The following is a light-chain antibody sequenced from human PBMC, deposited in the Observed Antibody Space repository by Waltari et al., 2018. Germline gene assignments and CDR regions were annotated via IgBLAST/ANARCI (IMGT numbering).Light chain of an antibody. V-gene: IGKV1-5*03. CDR1: QSITNW. J-gene: IGKJ1*01. Sequence: DIQMTQSPSTLSASVGDRVTITCRASQSITNWLAWYQQKPGQAPKLLIYRASNLESGVPSRFGGSGSGTEFTLTISSLQPEDFATYYCQQYDNYWTFCQGTKVEIK. CDR2: RAS. CDR3: QQYDNYWT.